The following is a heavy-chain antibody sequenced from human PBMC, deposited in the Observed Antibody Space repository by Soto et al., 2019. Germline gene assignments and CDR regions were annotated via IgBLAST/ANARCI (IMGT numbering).Heavy chain of an antibody. CDR3: ARARSSKRGLGFDY. Sequence: QVQLQESGPGLVKPSQTLSLTCTVSGGSISSGGYYWSWIRQHPGKGLEWIGYIYYSGSTYYNPSRRRQLTISVDTSKNQFSLKLSSVTAADTAVYYCARARSSKRGLGFDYWGQGTLVTVSS. CDR1: GGSISSGGYY. CDR2: IYYSGST. D-gene: IGHD3-16*01. J-gene: IGHJ4*02. V-gene: IGHV4-31*01.